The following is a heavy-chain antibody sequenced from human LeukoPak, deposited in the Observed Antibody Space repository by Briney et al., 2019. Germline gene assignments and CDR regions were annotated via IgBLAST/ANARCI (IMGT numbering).Heavy chain of an antibody. V-gene: IGHV3-23*01. CDR3: AKLMTTVTTDY. CDR2: VSSNGAKT. CDR1: GFTFSSYA. Sequence: GGSLRLSCAASGFTFSSYAITWVRQAPGKGLEWVSAVSSNGAKTYYADSVKGRFTISRDNYKNMVFLQMNSLRAEDTAVYYCAKLMTTVTTDYWGQGTLVTVSS. D-gene: IGHD4-17*01. J-gene: IGHJ4*02.